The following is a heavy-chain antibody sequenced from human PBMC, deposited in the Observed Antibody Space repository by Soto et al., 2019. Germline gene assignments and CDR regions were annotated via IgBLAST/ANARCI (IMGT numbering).Heavy chain of an antibody. CDR2: IYHSGST. CDR1: GYSISGGHY. V-gene: IGHV4-38-2*01. CDR3: ARANGGYDPSCDH. Sequence: SETLSLTCAVSGYSISGGHYWCLSRQPPGKGLEWIGSIYHSGSTYYNPSLKSRVTISVDTSKNQFSLKLSSVTAADTAVYYCARANGGYDPSCDHWGQGTLVTVSS. D-gene: IGHD5-12*01. J-gene: IGHJ4*02.